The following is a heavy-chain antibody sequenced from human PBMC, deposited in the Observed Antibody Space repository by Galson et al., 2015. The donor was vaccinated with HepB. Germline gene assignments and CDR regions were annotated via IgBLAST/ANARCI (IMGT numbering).Heavy chain of an antibody. CDR2: ISSSGSTI. CDR1: GFTFSDYY. V-gene: IGHV3-11*01. Sequence: SLRLSCAASGFTFSDYYMSWIRQAPGKGLEWVSYISSSGSTIYYADSVKGRFTISRDNAKNSLYLQMNSLRAEDTAVYYCARAPLGYYSSTSCWYYYYYMDVWGKGTTVTVSS. D-gene: IGHD2-2*01. CDR3: ARAPLGYYSSTSCWYYYYYMDV. J-gene: IGHJ6*03.